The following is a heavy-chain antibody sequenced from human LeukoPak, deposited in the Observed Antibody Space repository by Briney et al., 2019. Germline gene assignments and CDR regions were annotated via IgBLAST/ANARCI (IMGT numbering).Heavy chain of an antibody. D-gene: IGHD6-13*01. V-gene: IGHV3-53*01. CDR2: IYTGGRT. J-gene: IGHJ1*01. CDR1: GFTVSSNY. Sequence: GGSLRLSCAASGFTVSSNYMSWVRQAPGKGLEWVSVIYTGGRTYYADSVKGRFTISRENAKNSLYLQMNSLRAGDTAVYYCAIAAAGNVYFQHWGQGTLVTVSS. CDR3: AIAAAGNVYFQH.